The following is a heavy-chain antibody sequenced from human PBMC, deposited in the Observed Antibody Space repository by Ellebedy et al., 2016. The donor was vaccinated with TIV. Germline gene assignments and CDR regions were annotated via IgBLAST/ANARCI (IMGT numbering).Heavy chain of an antibody. D-gene: IGHD4-23*01. CDR2: IKQDGSEK. CDR1: GFTFSNYW. V-gene: IGHV3-7*01. Sequence: GGSLRLSCAASGFTFSNYWMSWVRQAPGKGLEWVANIKQDGSEKYYVDSVKGRFTISRDNAKNSLYLQMNSLRDEDTAVYYCAKGPRWRDAFDIWGHGTMVTVSS. CDR3: AKGPRWRDAFDI. J-gene: IGHJ3*02.